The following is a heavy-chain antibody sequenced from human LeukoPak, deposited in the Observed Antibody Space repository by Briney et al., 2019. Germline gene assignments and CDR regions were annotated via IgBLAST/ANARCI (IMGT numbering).Heavy chain of an antibody. V-gene: IGHV1-2*02. J-gene: IGHJ3*01. D-gene: IGHD2-2*01. CDR3: ARGYCSSTSCPKTY. CDR2: INPNSGGT. CDR1: GYTFTAYY. Sequence: ASVKVSCKASGYTFTAYYMHWVRQAPGQGLEWMGWINPNSGGTNYAQKFQGRVTMTRDTSISTAYMELSRLRSDDTAVYYCARGYCSSTSCPKTYWGQGTMVTVSS.